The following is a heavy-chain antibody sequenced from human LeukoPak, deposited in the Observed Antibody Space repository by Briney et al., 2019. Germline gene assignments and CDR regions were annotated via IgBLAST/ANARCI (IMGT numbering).Heavy chain of an antibody. Sequence: GGSLRLSCVASGFTFSSYSMNWVRQAPGKGLEWVSSISSTSSYIYYADSVKGRFTISRDNAKNSLYLQMNSLRAEDTAVYYCARDSPYSSTWYSSVYYWGQGTPVTVSS. V-gene: IGHV3-21*01. CDR1: GFTFSSYS. D-gene: IGHD6-13*01. J-gene: IGHJ4*02. CDR3: ARDSPYSSTWYSSVYY. CDR2: ISSTSSYI.